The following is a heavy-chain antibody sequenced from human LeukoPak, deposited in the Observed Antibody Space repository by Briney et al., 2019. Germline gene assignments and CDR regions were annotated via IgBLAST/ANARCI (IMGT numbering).Heavy chain of an antibody. Sequence: SETLSLTCAVYGGSFSGYYWSWIRQPPGKGLEWIGEINHSGSTNYNPSLKSRVTISVDTSKNQFSLKLSSVTAADTAVYYCARSRHDYVWGSYRVDPWGQGTLVTVSS. D-gene: IGHD3-16*02. CDR2: INHSGST. CDR1: GGSFSGYY. J-gene: IGHJ5*02. V-gene: IGHV4-34*01. CDR3: ARSRHDYVWGSYRVDP.